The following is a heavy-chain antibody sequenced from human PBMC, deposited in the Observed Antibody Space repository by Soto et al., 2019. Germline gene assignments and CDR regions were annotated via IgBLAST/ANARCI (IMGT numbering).Heavy chain of an antibody. CDR3: ARDRGVVLVPAAMSGKGYYYYYGMDV. D-gene: IGHD2-2*01. CDR1: GGTFSSYA. CDR2: IIPIFGTA. V-gene: IGHV1-69*13. J-gene: IGHJ6*02. Sequence: SVKVSCKASGGTFSSYAISWVRQAPGQGLEWMGGIIPIFGTANYAQKFQGRVTITADESTSTAYMELSSLRPEDTAVYYCARDRGVVLVPAAMSGKGYYYYYGMDVWG.